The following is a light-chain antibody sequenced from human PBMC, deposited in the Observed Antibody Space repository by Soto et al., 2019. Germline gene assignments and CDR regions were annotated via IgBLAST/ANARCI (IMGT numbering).Light chain of an antibody. CDR2: DAS. V-gene: IGKV3-11*01. Sequence: EILFTQSPTTLSLSSGGRATLSRRASQSVSSYLAWYQQKPGQAPRLLIYDASNRATGIPARFSGSGSGTDFTLTISSLEPEDSAVYYCQQHNQWPITFGQGTRPEIK. CDR3: QQHNQWPIT. J-gene: IGKJ5*01. CDR1: QSVSSY.